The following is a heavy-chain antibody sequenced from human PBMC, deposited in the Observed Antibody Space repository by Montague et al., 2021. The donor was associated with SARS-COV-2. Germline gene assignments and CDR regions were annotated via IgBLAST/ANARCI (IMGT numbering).Heavy chain of an antibody. Sequence: SETLSPTCTVTGGPISGSSDYWGWIRQSPGKGLEWIASVDYSGNTYYXPSLKSRLTISVDTSKDQFSLKLNSVTAADTALYYCARRKYSYGWGDWGQGTLVTVSS. D-gene: IGHD5-18*01. CDR2: VDYSGNT. J-gene: IGHJ4*02. CDR1: GGPISGSSDY. V-gene: IGHV4-39*01. CDR3: ARRKYSYGWGD.